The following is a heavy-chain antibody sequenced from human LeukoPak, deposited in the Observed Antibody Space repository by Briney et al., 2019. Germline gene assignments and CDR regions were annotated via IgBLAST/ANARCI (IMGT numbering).Heavy chain of an antibody. J-gene: IGHJ4*02. CDR3: AKDWSGAYEY. V-gene: IGHV3-30*02. CDR2: IRPDGSNE. CDR1: GFIFSNFV. Sequence: GGSLRLSCAASGFIFSNFVMHWVRQAPGKGLEWVTFIRPDGSNEYYADSVKGRFTISRDNSKNTLYLQMNSLRAEDTAVYYCAKDWSGAYEYWGQGTLVTVSS. D-gene: IGHD3-3*01.